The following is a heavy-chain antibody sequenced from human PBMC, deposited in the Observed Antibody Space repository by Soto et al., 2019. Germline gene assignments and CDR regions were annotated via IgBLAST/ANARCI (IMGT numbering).Heavy chain of an antibody. CDR2: IYYSGST. V-gene: IGHV4-30-4*01. CDR3: ASKIDYGDYPEEY. D-gene: IGHD4-17*01. Sequence: KTSETLSLTCTVSGGSISSGDYYWSWIRQPPGKGLEWIGYIYYSGSTYYNPSLKSRVTISVDTSKNQFSLKLSSVTAADTAVYYCASKIDYGDYPEEYWGQGTLVTVSS. J-gene: IGHJ4*02. CDR1: GGSISSGDYY.